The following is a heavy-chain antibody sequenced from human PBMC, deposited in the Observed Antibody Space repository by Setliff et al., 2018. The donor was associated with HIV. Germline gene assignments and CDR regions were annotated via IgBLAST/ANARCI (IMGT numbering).Heavy chain of an antibody. Sequence: PGGSLRLSCSASGFTFSSYGMHWVRQAPGKGLEWVAFIRYDGSNKYYADSVKGRFTISRDNSENTLYLQMNSLRAEDTAVYYCAKDRYYDSSGSPFDYWGQGTLVTVSS. CDR1: GFTFSSYG. CDR2: IRYDGSNK. CDR3: AKDRYYDSSGSPFDY. D-gene: IGHD3-22*01. V-gene: IGHV3-30*02. J-gene: IGHJ4*02.